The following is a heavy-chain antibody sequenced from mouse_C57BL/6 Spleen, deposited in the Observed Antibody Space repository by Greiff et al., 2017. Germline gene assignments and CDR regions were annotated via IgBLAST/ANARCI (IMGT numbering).Heavy chain of an antibody. CDR3: TTGGYDATAYAMDY. J-gene: IGHJ4*01. V-gene: IGHV14-4*01. Sequence: EVKLVESRAELVRPGASVKLSCTASGFNIKDDYMHWVKQRPEQGLEWIGWIDPENGDTEYASKFQGKATITADTSSNTAYLQLSSLTSEDTAVYYCTTGGYDATAYAMDYWGQGTSVTVSS. CDR2: IDPENGDT. D-gene: IGHD2-2*01. CDR1: GFNIKDDY.